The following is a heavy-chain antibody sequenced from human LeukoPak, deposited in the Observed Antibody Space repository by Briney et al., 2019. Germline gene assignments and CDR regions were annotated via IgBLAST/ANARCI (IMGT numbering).Heavy chain of an antibody. J-gene: IGHJ4*02. D-gene: IGHD3-3*01. CDR1: GFTFSEYY. V-gene: IGHV3-11*04. CDR3: ARDQGDFWSGYSYFDY. CDR2: ISSSGSTI. Sequence: GGSLRLSCAASGFTFSEYYMSWIRQAPGKGLEWASYISSSGSTIYYADSVKGRFTISRDNAKNSLYLQMNSLRAEDTAVYYCARDQGDFWSGYSYFDYWGQGTLVTVSS.